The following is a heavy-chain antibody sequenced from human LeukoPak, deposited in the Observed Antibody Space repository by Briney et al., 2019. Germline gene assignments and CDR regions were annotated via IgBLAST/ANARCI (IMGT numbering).Heavy chain of an antibody. CDR3: ARASPPPLRSDY. V-gene: IGHV1-69*04. CDR2: IIPMLRVS. Sequence: SVKVSCKTSGGSFSSYSINWVRQAPGQGLEWMGRIIPMLRVSNYAPKFRGRVTITADNSTVTAYMQLTNLTSDDTAVYYCARASPPPLRSDYWGQGTLVSVSS. CDR1: GGSFSSYS. J-gene: IGHJ4*02. D-gene: IGHD3-16*01.